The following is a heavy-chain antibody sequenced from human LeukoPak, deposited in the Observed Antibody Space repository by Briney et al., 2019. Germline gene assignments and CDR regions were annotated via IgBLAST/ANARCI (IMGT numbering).Heavy chain of an antibody. D-gene: IGHD4-11*01. CDR1: GFTFSDYY. CDR3: AKLTTPINSKNGMDV. J-gene: IGHJ6*02. Sequence: GGSLRLSCAASGFTFSDYYMSWISQAPGKGLEWVSYISSSGSTLYYADSVKGRITISRDNAKNSLYLQMNSLRAEDTAVYYCAKLTTPINSKNGMDVWGQGTTVTVSS. CDR2: ISSSGSTL. V-gene: IGHV3-11*01.